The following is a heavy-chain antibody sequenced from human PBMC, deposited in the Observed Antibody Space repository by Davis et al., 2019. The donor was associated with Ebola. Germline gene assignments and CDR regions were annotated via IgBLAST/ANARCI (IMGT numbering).Heavy chain of an antibody. CDR2: ISYDGSKQ. Sequence: GESLKISCAVSGVTFRSYGMHWVRQAPGKGLEWVAVISYDGSKQDYGDSVKGRFTISRDNSKNTLYLQMNSLRAEDTAGYYCARDFGDIVVVPAAIGHYYYYYMDVWGKGTTVTVSS. CDR3: ARDFGDIVVVPAAIGHYYYYYMDV. V-gene: IGHV3-30*03. CDR1: GVTFRSYG. D-gene: IGHD2-2*02. J-gene: IGHJ6*03.